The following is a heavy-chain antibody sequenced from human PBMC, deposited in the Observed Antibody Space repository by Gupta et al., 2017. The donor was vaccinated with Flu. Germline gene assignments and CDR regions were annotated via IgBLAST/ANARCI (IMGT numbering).Heavy chain of an antibody. CDR3: ARRNMYGKTCEH. D-gene: IGHD1/OR15-1a*01. CDR1: GDSITSNNYL. V-gene: IGHV4-39*01. CDR2: ADYSGNT. Sequence: QPQLQESGPGLVKPSETLSLICTVSGDSITSNNYLWGWIRQPPGKGLEWIGHADYSGNTFYSPSLKSRATMSVDTSKNQLSLKLNSVTAADTAVDDCARRNMYGKTCEHWGQGTLVTVSS. J-gene: IGHJ4*02.